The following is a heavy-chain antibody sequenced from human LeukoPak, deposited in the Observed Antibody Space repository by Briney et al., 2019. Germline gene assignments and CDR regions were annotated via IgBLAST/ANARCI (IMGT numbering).Heavy chain of an antibody. Sequence: GGSLRLSCAASGFTVSSNYMSWVRQAPGKGLEWVSVIYSGGSTYYADSVKGRFTISRDNSKNTLYLQMNSLRAEDTAVYYCARVFGKWELLGCIDYWGQGTLVTVSS. CDR2: IYSGGST. V-gene: IGHV3-53*05. J-gene: IGHJ4*02. D-gene: IGHD1-26*01. CDR3: ARVFGKWELLGCIDY. CDR1: GFTVSSNY.